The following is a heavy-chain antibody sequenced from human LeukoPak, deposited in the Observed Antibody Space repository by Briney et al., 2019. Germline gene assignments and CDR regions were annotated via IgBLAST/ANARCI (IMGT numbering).Heavy chain of an antibody. CDR2: INHSGST. V-gene: IGHV4-34*01. CDR1: GGSFSGYY. D-gene: IGHD2-2*01. J-gene: IGHJ6*03. CDR3: ARGRQLPTHYYYYYYMDV. Sequence: SETLSLTCAVYGGSFSGYYWSWIRQPPGKGLEWIGEINHSGSTNYNPSLKSRVTISVDTSKNQFALKLSSVTAADTAVYYCARGRQLPTHYYYYYYMDVWGKGTTVTVSS.